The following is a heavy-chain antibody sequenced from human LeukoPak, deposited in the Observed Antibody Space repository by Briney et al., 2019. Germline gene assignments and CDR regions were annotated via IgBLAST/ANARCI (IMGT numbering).Heavy chain of an antibody. CDR3: ARGRVVLRYFDCEDY. V-gene: IGHV4-39*07. CDR2: IYYSGST. J-gene: IGHJ4*02. Sequence: SETLSLTCTVSGGSISSSSYYWGWIRQPPGKGLEWIGSIYYSGSTYYNPSLKSRVTISVDTSKNQFSLKLSSVTAADTAVYYCARGRVVLRYFDCEDYWGQGTLVTVSS. CDR1: GGSISSSSYY. D-gene: IGHD3-9*01.